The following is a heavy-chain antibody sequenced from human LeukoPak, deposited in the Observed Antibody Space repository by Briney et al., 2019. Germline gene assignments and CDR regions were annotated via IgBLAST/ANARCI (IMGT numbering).Heavy chain of an antibody. CDR1: GDSISSSSYY. V-gene: IGHV4-39*07. CDR3: ARGGLTDDYYGMDV. J-gene: IGHJ6*02. D-gene: IGHD1-26*01. CDR2: IYYSGST. Sequence: SETLSLTCIVSGDSISSSSYYWGWIRQPPGKGLEWIGSIYYSGSTYYNPSLKSRATISVDTSKNQFSLKLSSVTAADTAVYYCARGGLTDDYYGMDVWGQGTTVTVSS.